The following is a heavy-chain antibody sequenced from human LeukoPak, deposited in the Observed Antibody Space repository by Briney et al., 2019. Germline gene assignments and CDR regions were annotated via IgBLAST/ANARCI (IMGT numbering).Heavy chain of an antibody. CDR3: ARDYYDSSGYFFAEAPLHTRTYGMDV. J-gene: IGHJ6*02. V-gene: IGHV1-46*01. Sequence: ASVKVSCKASGYTFTSYYMHWVRQAPGQGLEWMGIINPSGGSTSYAQKFQGRVTMTRDTSTSTVYMELSSLRSEDTAVYYCARDYYDSSGYFFAEAPLHTRTYGMDVWGQGTTVTVSS. D-gene: IGHD3-22*01. CDR2: INPSGGST. CDR1: GYTFTSYY.